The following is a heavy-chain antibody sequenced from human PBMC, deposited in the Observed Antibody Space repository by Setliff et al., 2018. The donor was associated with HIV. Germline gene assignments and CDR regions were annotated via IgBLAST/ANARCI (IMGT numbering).Heavy chain of an antibody. J-gene: IGHJ4*02. D-gene: IGHD3-10*01. Sequence: SVKVSCKASGGTFSSYTINWVRQAPRQGLEWMGGIIPIFGTANYAQKFQGRVTITTDESTSTAYMELSSLRSEDTALYYCARTREMVRGVITPAFDYWGLGTLVTVSS. CDR2: IIPIFGTA. CDR3: ARTREMVRGVITPAFDY. V-gene: IGHV1-69*05. CDR1: GGTFSSYT.